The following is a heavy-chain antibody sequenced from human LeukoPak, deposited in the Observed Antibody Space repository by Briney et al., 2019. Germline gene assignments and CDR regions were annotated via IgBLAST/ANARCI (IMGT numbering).Heavy chain of an antibody. Sequence: GRSLRLSCAASGFTFSSYGMHWVRQDPGKGLEWVAVISYDGSNKYYADSVKGRFTISRDNSKNTLYLQMNSLRAEDTAVYYCAKDLGSYGFDYWGQGTLVTVSS. V-gene: IGHV3-30*18. CDR1: GFTFSSYG. CDR2: ISYDGSNK. J-gene: IGHJ4*02. CDR3: AKDLGSYGFDY. D-gene: IGHD5-18*01.